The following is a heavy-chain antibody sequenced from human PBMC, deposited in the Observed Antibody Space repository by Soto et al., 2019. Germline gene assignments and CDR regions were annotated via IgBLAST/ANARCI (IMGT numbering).Heavy chain of an antibody. J-gene: IGHJ4*02. CDR2: IYYSGST. CDR1: GGSVSGGSYY. Sequence: SETLSLTCTVSGGSVSGGSYYWSWIRQPPGKGLEWTGYIYYSGSTNYNPSLKSRVTISVDTSKNQFSLKLSSVTAADTAVYYCARGYYYDILTGPQGAFDYWGQGTLVTVSS. CDR3: ARGYYYDILTGPQGAFDY. V-gene: IGHV4-61*01. D-gene: IGHD3-9*01.